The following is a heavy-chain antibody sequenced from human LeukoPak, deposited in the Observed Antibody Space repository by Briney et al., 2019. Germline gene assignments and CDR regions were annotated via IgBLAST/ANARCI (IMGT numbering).Heavy chain of an antibody. V-gene: IGHV1-2*04. Sequence: ASVKVSCKASGYTFTSYYMHWVRQAPGQGLEWMGRINPSGGGTSYAQKFQGWVTMTRDTSISTAYMELSRLRSDDTAVYYCARGLAGEFDYWGQGTLVTVSS. CDR1: GYTFTSYY. D-gene: IGHD3-10*01. CDR2: INPSGGGT. CDR3: ARGLAGEFDY. J-gene: IGHJ4*02.